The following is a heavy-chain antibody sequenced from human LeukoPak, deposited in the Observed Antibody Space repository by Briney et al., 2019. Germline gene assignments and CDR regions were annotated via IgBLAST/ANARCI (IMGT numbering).Heavy chain of an antibody. J-gene: IGHJ1*01. CDR1: GFTFSYYA. CDR2: ISTSGGST. D-gene: IGHD2-2*01. CDR3: ARVANCGSSSCPTEH. V-gene: IGHV3-23*01. Sequence: GGSLRLSCAASGFTFSYYAMSWVRQAPGRGLEWVSAISTSGGSTYYADSVKGRFTISRDNARNSLYLQMNSLRAEDTAVYYCARVANCGSSSCPTEHWGQGTLVTVSS.